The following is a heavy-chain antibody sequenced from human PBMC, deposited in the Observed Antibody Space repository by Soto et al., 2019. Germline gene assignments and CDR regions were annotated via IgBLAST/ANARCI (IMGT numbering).Heavy chain of an antibody. Sequence: SVKVSCKASGGTFSSYTISWVRQAPGQGLEWMGRIIPILGIANYAQKFQGRVTITADKSTSTAYMELSSLRSEDTAVYYCATATLWQQLALSAWDYWGQGTLVTVSS. CDR1: GGTFSSYT. CDR3: ATATLWQQLALSAWDY. J-gene: IGHJ4*02. D-gene: IGHD6-13*01. CDR2: IIPILGIA. V-gene: IGHV1-69*02.